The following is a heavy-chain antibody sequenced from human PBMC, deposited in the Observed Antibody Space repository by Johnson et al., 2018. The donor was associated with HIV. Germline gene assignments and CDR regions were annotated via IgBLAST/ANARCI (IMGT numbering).Heavy chain of an antibody. Sequence: QVQLVESGGGVVQPGRSLRLSCAVSGIIFSHYGMHWVRQAPGKGLEWVAVISYDGSNKYYADSVKGRFTISRDNSKNTLYLQMNSLRAEDTAVYYCAKIIGYSSGLEIWGQGTMVTVSS. J-gene: IGHJ3*02. CDR2: ISYDGSNK. V-gene: IGHV3-30*18. D-gene: IGHD6-19*01. CDR1: GIIFSHYG. CDR3: AKIIGYSSGLEI.